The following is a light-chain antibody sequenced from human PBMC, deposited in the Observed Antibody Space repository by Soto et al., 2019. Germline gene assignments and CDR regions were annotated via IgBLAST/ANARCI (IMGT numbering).Light chain of an antibody. CDR3: QQYYSTPRT. J-gene: IGKJ1*01. Sequence: DIVLTQSPDSLAVSLGERATINCKSCQSVLYSANNRNCVAWYQQKPGQPPKLLLYWAFTRESGVPDRFSGSGSGTDFTLTISSLQAEDVAVYYCQQYYSTPRTFGQGTKVEIK. CDR2: WAF. CDR1: QSVLYSANNRNC. V-gene: IGKV4-1*01.